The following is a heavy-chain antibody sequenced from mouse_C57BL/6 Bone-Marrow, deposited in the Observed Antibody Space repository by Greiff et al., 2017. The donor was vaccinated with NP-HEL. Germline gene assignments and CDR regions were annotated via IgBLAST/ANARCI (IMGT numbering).Heavy chain of an antibody. J-gene: IGHJ1*03. CDR3: ARYPSPTYYYGSSPWYFDV. CDR1: GYTFTDYY. V-gene: IGHV1-19*01. CDR2: INPYNGGT. Sequence: EVQLQQSGPVLVKPGASVKMSCKASGYTFTDYYMNWVKQSHGKSLEWIGVINPYNGGTSYNQKFKGKATLTVDKSSSTAYMELNSLTSEDSAVYYCARYPSPTYYYGSSPWYFDVWGTGTTVTVSS. D-gene: IGHD1-1*01.